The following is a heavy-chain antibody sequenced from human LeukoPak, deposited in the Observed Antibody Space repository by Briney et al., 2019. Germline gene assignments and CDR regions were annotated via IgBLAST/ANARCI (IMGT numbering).Heavy chain of an antibody. CDR2: ISSNGGSK. CDR3: ARDLPGGAKAFNI. Sequence: GGSLRLSCAASGFTFSSYAMHWVRQAPGKGLEYVSAISSNGGSKYYANSVRGRFTISRDNSKNTLYPQMGSLRAEDTAVYYCARDLPGGAKAFNIWGLGTMVIVSS. J-gene: IGHJ3*02. CDR1: GFTFSSYA. D-gene: IGHD3-16*01. V-gene: IGHV3-64*01.